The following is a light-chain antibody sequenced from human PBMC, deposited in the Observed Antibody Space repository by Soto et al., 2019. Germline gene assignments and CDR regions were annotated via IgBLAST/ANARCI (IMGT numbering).Light chain of an antibody. CDR3: QSYDSSLSGYV. CDR2: GNS. Sequence: QSVLTQPPSVSGAPGQRVTISCTGSSSNIGAGYDVHWYQQLPGTAPKLLIYGNSNQPSGVPDRFSGSKSGTSGSLAITGLQAEDEADYYCQSYDSSLSGYVFGTGTKLTVL. V-gene: IGLV1-40*01. J-gene: IGLJ1*01. CDR1: SSNIGAGYD.